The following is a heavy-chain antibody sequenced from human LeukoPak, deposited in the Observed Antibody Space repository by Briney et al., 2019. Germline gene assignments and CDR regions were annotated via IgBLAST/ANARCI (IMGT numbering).Heavy chain of an antibody. Sequence: SETLSLTCTVSGVSVSSGSYYWSWIRQPPGKGLEWIGYIYYSGSTNYNPSLKSRVTISVDTSKIQFPLKLSSVTAADTAVYYCARGPGYCRNTSCYDPPFDYWGQGTLVTVSS. CDR3: ARGPGYCRNTSCYDPPFDY. J-gene: IGHJ4*02. D-gene: IGHD2-2*01. V-gene: IGHV4-61*01. CDR1: GVSVSSGSYY. CDR2: IYYSGST.